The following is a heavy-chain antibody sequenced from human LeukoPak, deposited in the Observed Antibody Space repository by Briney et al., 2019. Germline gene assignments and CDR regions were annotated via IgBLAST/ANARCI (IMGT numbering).Heavy chain of an antibody. CDR1: GFTFDDYA. CDR2: ISWNSGSI. CDR3: AKDQAAGTSGWFDP. J-gene: IGHJ5*02. V-gene: IGHV3-9*01. D-gene: IGHD6-13*01. Sequence: GGSLRLSCAASGFTFDDYAMHWVRQAPGKGLEWVSGISWNSGSIGYADSVKGRFTISRDNAKNSLYPQMNSLRAEDTALYYCAKDQAAGTSGWFDPWGQGTLVTVSS.